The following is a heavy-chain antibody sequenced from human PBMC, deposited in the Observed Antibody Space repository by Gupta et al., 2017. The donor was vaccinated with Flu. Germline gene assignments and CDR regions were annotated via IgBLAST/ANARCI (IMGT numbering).Heavy chain of an antibody. D-gene: IGHD1-7*01. V-gene: IGHV3-33*05. CDR2: ISYDGDKT. J-gene: IGHJ6*03. CDR3: AKTGTTGYFYMDV. Sequence: VRQAPGKGLEWVAMISYDGDKTSYVDSVKGRFTVSRDNSRDTLYLQMNSLTDDDTAVYYCAKTGTTGYFYMDVWCNGTTVIVSS.